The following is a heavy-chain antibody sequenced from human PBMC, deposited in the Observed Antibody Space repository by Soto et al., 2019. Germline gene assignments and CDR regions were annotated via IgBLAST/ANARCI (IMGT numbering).Heavy chain of an antibody. J-gene: IGHJ6*02. D-gene: IGHD6-19*01. Sequence: GGSLRLSCAASGFTFSSYGMHWVRQAPGKGLEWVAVISYDGSNKYYADSVKGRFTISRDNSKNTLYLQMNSLRAEDTAVYYCAKAGKKAVAGHLDVWGQGTTVTVSS. CDR1: GFTFSSYG. V-gene: IGHV3-30*18. CDR3: AKAGKKAVAGHLDV. CDR2: ISYDGSNK.